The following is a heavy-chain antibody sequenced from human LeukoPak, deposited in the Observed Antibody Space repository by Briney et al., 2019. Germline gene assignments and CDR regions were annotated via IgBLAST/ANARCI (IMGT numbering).Heavy chain of an antibody. V-gene: IGHV1-2*02. CDR3: ARGPIRSSQWLVTWKPGLDY. D-gene: IGHD6-19*01. Sequence: GASVKVSCKASGYTFTGYYMHWVRQAPGQGLEWMGWINPNSGGTNYAQKFQGRVTMTRDTSISTAYMELSRLRSDDTAVYYCARGPIRSSQWLVTWKPGLDYWGQGTLVTVSS. CDR1: GYTFTGYY. CDR2: INPNSGGT. J-gene: IGHJ4*02.